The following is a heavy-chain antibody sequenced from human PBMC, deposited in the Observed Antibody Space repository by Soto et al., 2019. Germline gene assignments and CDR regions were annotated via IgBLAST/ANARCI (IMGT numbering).Heavy chain of an antibody. CDR3: AKDQNCGGDCSYPYYYYYGMDV. CDR1: GFTFSSYG. J-gene: IGHJ6*02. CDR2: ISYDGSNK. D-gene: IGHD2-21*02. Sequence: QVQLVESGGGVVQPGRSLRLSCAASGFTFSSYGMHWVRKAPGKGLEWVAVISYDGSNKYYADSLKGRFTISRDNSKNSLYLQMNSLSAEDTAVYYCAKDQNCGGDCSYPYYYYYGMDVWGQGTTVTVSS. V-gene: IGHV3-30*18.